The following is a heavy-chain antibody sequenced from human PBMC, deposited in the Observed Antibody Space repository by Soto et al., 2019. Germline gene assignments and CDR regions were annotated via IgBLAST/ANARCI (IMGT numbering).Heavy chain of an antibody. CDR3: ARGYSGYDNAIDY. D-gene: IGHD5-12*01. J-gene: IGHJ4*02. CDR2: IYGGGST. Sequence: EVQLVESGGGLIQPGGSLRLSCAASGFIVSSNYMTWVRQAPGKGLEWVSIIYGGGSTYYADSVKGRFTTSRDNSKNTLYLQMNSLRAEDTAVYYCARGYSGYDNAIDYWGQGTLVTVSS. CDR1: GFIVSSNY. V-gene: IGHV3-53*01.